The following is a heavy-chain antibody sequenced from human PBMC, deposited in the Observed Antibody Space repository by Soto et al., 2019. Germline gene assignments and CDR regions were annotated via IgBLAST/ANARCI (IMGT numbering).Heavy chain of an antibody. J-gene: IGHJ4*02. CDR2: ISGSGGST. D-gene: IGHD6-13*01. V-gene: IGHV3-23*01. CDR1: GFTFSSYA. CDR3: AKDPPVDSGSSWYGVTDESPWYYFDY. Sequence: QPGGSLRLSCTASGFTFSSYAMSWVRQAPGKGLEWVSAISGSGGSTYYADSVKGRFTISRDNSKNTLYLQMNSLRAEDTAVYYCAKDPPVDSGSSWYGVTDESPWYYFDYWGQGTLVTVSS.